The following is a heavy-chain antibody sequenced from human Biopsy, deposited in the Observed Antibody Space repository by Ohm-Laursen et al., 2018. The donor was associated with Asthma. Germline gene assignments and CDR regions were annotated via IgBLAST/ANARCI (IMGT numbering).Heavy chain of an antibody. CDR2: ISYDGHNQ. V-gene: IGHV3-30*12. CDR3: ARGDSSNWSHYYFDY. Sequence: SLRLSCSASGFTFRTYGMHWVRQTPGKGLEWLASISYDGHNQHYADSVRGRFTISRDYSKNTLYLQMHSLRAEDTAVYYCARGDSSNWSHYYFDYWGQGTLVTVSS. D-gene: IGHD3-22*01. CDR1: GFTFRTYG. J-gene: IGHJ4*02.